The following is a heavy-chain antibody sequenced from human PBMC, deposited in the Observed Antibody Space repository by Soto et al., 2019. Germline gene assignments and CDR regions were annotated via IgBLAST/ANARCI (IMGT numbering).Heavy chain of an antibody. CDR1: GFTFNNYA. CDR2: ISGGGDTT. V-gene: IGHV3-23*01. J-gene: IGHJ4*02. CDR3: AKGRGGSGSLTPRVDF. D-gene: IGHD3-10*01. Sequence: EVQLLESGGGLVQPGGSLRLSCAASGFTFNNYAMTWVRQAPGKGLEWVSAISGGGDTTSYADSVKGRFTVSRDGSKNTLYLQMSSLRAEGTALYYCAKGRGGSGSLTPRVDFWCQGTLVTVSS.